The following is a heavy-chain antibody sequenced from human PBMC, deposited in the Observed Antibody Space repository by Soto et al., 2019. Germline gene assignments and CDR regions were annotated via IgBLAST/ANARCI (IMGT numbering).Heavy chain of an antibody. J-gene: IGHJ4*02. CDR3: VVAAQPYYFDY. Sequence: SETLSLTCAFSGCSISSGGYSLSWIRQPPGKGLEWIGYMYHSGSTYYNPSLKSRVAISGDTSKNQFSLKLSSVTAADTAVYYCVVAAQPYYFDYWGQGTLVTVSS. V-gene: IGHV4-30-2*05. D-gene: IGHD2-15*01. CDR2: MYHSGST. CDR1: GCSISSGGYS.